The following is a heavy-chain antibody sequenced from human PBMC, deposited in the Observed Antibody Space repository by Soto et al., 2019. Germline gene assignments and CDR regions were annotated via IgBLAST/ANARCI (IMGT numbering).Heavy chain of an antibody. J-gene: IGHJ6*02. CDR2: INAGNGNT. V-gene: IGHV1-3*01. CDR3: AREGVAPYDYYGMDV. D-gene: IGHD2-2*01. Sequence: ASVKVSCKASGYTFTSYAMHWVRQAPGQRLEWMGWINAGNGNTNYSQTFQGRVTITTDTSTSTVHMEVRSLRSDDTAVYYCAREGVAPYDYYGMDVWRQGTPVTAS. CDR1: GYTFTSYA.